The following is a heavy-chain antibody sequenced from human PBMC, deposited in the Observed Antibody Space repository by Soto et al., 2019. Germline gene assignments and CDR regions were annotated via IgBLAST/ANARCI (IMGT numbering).Heavy chain of an antibody. D-gene: IGHD6-6*01. CDR2: IVVGSGNT. CDR1: GFTFTSSA. CDR3: AAEPGEDSSSYYYYGMDV. V-gene: IGHV1-58*01. J-gene: IGHJ6*02. Sequence: ASVKVSCKASGFTFTSSAVQWVRQARGQRLEWIGWIVVGSGNTNYAQKFQERVTITRDMSTSTAYMELSSLRSEDTAVYYCAAEPGEDSSSYYYYGMDVWGQGTTVTVSS.